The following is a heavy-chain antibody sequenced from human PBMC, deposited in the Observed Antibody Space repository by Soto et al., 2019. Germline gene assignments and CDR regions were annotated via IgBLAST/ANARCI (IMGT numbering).Heavy chain of an antibody. Sequence: ASVKVSCKASGYTFTSYDINWVRQATGQGLEWMGWMNPNSGNTGYAQKFQGRVTMTRNTSISTAYMELSSLRSEDTAVYYCAIGVVRYDFWSGYYDYYYYMDVWGKGTTVTVSS. CDR2: MNPNSGNT. CDR1: GYTFTSYD. D-gene: IGHD3-3*01. J-gene: IGHJ6*03. V-gene: IGHV1-8*01. CDR3: AIGVVRYDFWSGYYDYYYYMDV.